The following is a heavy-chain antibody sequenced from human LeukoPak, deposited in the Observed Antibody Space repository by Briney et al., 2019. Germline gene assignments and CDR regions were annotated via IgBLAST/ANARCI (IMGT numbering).Heavy chain of an antibody. D-gene: IGHD2-15*01. V-gene: IGHV3-7*01. CDR1: GFPFSSYW. CDR3: ASRYCSGGSCYCDS. CDR2: IKQDGSKK. J-gene: IGHJ4*02. Sequence: GGSLRLSCVASGFPFSSYWMTWVRQAPGKGLEWVANIKQDGSKKSYVDSVKGRFTISRDNAKNSLYLQMNSLRAEDTAVYYCASRYCSGGSCYCDSWGQGTLVTVSS.